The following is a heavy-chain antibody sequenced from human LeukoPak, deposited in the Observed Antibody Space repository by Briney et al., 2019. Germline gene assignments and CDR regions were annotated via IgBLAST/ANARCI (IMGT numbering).Heavy chain of an antibody. Sequence: ASVKVSCKASGYTFTSYGISWVRQAPGQGLEWMGWISAYNGNTNYAQKLQGRVTMTTDTSTSTAYMELRSLRPDDTAVYYCARDRCSGGSCYSAGFDYWGQGTLVTVSS. CDR3: ARDRCSGGSCYSAGFDY. V-gene: IGHV1-18*01. CDR2: ISAYNGNT. CDR1: GYTFTSYG. D-gene: IGHD2-15*01. J-gene: IGHJ4*02.